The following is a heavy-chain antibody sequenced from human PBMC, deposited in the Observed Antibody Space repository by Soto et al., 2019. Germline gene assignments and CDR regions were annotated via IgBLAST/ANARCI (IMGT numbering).Heavy chain of an antibody. CDR2: IYYSGST. Sequence: SETLSLTCTVSGGSISSSSYYWGWIRQPPGKGLEWIGSIYYSGSTYYNPSLKSRVTISVDTSKNQFYLKLSSVTAADTAVYYCVRLPRKGYCSGGSCYSGAFDIWGQGTMVTVS. D-gene: IGHD2-15*01. V-gene: IGHV4-39*01. CDR1: GGSISSSSYY. CDR3: VRLPRKGYCSGGSCYSGAFDI. J-gene: IGHJ3*02.